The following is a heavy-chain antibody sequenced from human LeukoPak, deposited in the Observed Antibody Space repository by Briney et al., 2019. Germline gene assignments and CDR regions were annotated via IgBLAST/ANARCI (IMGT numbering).Heavy chain of an antibody. J-gene: IGHJ4*02. Sequence: GSLRLSCAASGFTFSSYAMSWVRQAPGKGLEWVSAIGGSGGNTYYADSVKGRFTISRDNSKNTLYVQMNSLRAEDTAVYYCAKDPSLSYDSSGYYYHYWGQGTLVTVSS. CDR1: GFTFSSYA. CDR3: AKDPSLSYDSSGYYYHY. D-gene: IGHD3-22*01. V-gene: IGHV3-23*01. CDR2: IGGSGGNT.